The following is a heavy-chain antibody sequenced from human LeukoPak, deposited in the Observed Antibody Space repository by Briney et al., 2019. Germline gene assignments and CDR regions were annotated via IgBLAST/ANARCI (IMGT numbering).Heavy chain of an antibody. CDR1: GGSINSSSYN. Sequence: SETLSLTCTVSGGSINSSSYNWGWIRQPPTRGPEWLASVYYSGLTYYNPSLKSRVTISVDTSKNQFSLKLSSVTAADTAVYYCARAAPKDYGDWGAYFDYWGQGTLVTVSS. V-gene: IGHV4-39*07. D-gene: IGHD4-17*01. CDR2: VYYSGLT. J-gene: IGHJ4*02. CDR3: ARAAPKDYGDWGAYFDY.